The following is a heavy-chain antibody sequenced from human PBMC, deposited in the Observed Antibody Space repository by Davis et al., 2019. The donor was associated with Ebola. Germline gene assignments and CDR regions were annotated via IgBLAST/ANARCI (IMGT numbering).Heavy chain of an antibody. Sequence: GESLKISCAASGFTFSSYWMSWVRQAPGKGLEWVANIKQDGSEKYYVDSVKGRFTISRDNSKNTLYLQMNSLRAEDTAVYYCAKDQDYSFGYYYYGMDVWGQGTTVTVSS. CDR2: IKQDGSEK. V-gene: IGHV3-7*01. CDR1: GFTFSSYW. CDR3: AKDQDYSFGYYYYGMDV. J-gene: IGHJ6*02. D-gene: IGHD4-11*01.